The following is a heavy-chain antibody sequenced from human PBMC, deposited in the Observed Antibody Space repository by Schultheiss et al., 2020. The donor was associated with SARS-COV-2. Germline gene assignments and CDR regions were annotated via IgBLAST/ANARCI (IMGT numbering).Heavy chain of an antibody. Sequence: SQTLSLTCTVSGGSISSYYWSWIRQPPGKGLEWIGYIYYSGSTNYNPSLKSRVTISVDTSKNQFSLKLSSVTAADTAVYYCARDHYGYDYWGQRTLVTVSS. V-gene: IGHV4-59*01. CDR2: IYYSGST. CDR3: ARDHYGYDY. J-gene: IGHJ4*02. D-gene: IGHD4-17*01. CDR1: GGSISSYY.